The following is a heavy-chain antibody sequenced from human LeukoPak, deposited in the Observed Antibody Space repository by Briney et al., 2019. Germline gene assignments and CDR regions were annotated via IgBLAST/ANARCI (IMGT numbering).Heavy chain of an antibody. D-gene: IGHD2-15*01. CDR3: ARFMAATFDY. CDR1: GGSISSYY. V-gene: IGHV4-59*01. Sequence: PSETLSLTCTVSGGSISSYYWSWIRQPPGKGLEWIGYIYYSGSTNYNPSLKSRISISVDTSKNQFSLKLSSVTAADTAVYYCARFMAATFDYWGQGTLVTVSS. CDR2: IYYSGST. J-gene: IGHJ4*02.